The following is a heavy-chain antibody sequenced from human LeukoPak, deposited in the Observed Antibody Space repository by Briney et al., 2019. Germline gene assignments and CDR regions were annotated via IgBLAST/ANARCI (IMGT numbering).Heavy chain of an antibody. Sequence: MASETLSLTCTVYGGSISSYYWSWIRQPPGKGLEWIGYIYYSGSTNYNPSLKSRVTISVDTSKNQFSLKLSSVTAADTAVYYCARHGTYYYDKDAFDIWGQGTMVTVSS. D-gene: IGHD3-22*01. J-gene: IGHJ3*02. CDR3: ARHGTYYYDKDAFDI. CDR1: GGSISSYY. V-gene: IGHV4-59*08. CDR2: IYYSGST.